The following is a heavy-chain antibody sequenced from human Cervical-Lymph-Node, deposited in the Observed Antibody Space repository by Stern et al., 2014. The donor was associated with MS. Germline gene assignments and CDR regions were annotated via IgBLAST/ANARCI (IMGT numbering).Heavy chain of an antibody. CDR3: AHSRVKYCRGGTCYSSLFDY. CDR1: GFSVATAGVG. Sequence: QVTLKESGPTLVKPTQTVTLTCTLSGFSVATAGVGVGWIRQPPGKALEWLALIYWDADKLYSPSLKNRLTIIKDTSKNQVVLTMTNVDPEDTATYYCAHSRVKYCRGGTCYSSLFDYWGQGTLVTVSS. J-gene: IGHJ4*02. V-gene: IGHV2-5*02. CDR2: IYWDADK. D-gene: IGHD2-15*01.